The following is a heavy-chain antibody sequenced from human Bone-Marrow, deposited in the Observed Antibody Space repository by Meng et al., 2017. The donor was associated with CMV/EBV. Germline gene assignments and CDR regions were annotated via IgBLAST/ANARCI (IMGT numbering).Heavy chain of an antibody. D-gene: IGHD1-26*01. CDR2: IGTLSDT. V-gene: IGHV3-13*01. CDR3: TRSKSGRFPAGDAFDI. J-gene: IGHJ3*02. Sequence: GGSLRLSCLASGFTFSTYDMYWVRQASGKGLEWVSAIGTLSDTFYPDSVEGRFTISRDNAKKSLYLQMNSLRAGDTAIYYCTRSKSGRFPAGDAFDIWGQGTMVTVSS. CDR1: GFTFSTYD.